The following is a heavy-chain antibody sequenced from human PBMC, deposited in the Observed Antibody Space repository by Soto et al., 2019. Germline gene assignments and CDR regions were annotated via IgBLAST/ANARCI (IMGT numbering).Heavy chain of an antibody. Sequence: QVQLVLSGAEMKKPGASVKVSCKASGYTFTSYGISWVRQAPGQGLEWMGWISAYNGNTNYAQKLQGRVTMTTDTSTSTAYMELRSLRSDDTAVYYCARSLMGCSGGSCYHSDYWGQGTLVTVSS. CDR1: GYTFTSYG. J-gene: IGHJ4*02. V-gene: IGHV1-18*01. D-gene: IGHD2-15*01. CDR3: ARSLMGCSGGSCYHSDY. CDR2: ISAYNGNT.